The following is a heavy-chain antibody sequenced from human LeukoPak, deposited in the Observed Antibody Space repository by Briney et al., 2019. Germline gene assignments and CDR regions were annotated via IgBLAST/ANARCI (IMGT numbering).Heavy chain of an antibody. J-gene: IGHJ4*02. CDR1: GFTFSNYA. CDR2: TSVRGDST. Sequence: TGGSLRLSCAASGFTFSNYAMTWVRQAPGKGLEWVSSTSVRGDSTYYADSVKGRFTISRDNSKNTLYLQMNSLRAEDTAVYYCANSPGVTTGRRGLWGSDMVTTNYYFDYWGQGTLVTVSS. D-gene: IGHD5-12*01. CDR3: ANSPGVTTGRRGLWGSDMVTTNYYFDY. V-gene: IGHV3-23*01.